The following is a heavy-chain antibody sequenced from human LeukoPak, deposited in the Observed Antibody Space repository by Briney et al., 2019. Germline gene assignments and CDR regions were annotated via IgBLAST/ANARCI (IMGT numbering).Heavy chain of an antibody. J-gene: IGHJ3*02. CDR3: ARELPPPDSSAFDI. D-gene: IGHD1-14*01. CDR1: GGSISSGDYY. CDR2: IYYSGST. V-gene: IGHV4-30-4*01. Sequence: SETLSLTCTVSGGSISSGDYYWSWLRQPPGKGLEWIGYIYYSGSTYYNPSLKSRVTISVDTSKNQFSLKLSSVTAADTAVYYCARELPPPDSSAFDIWGQGTMVTVSS.